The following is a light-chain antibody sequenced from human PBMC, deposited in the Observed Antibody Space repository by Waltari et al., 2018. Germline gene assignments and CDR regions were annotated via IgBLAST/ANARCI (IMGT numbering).Light chain of an antibody. J-gene: IGLJ1*01. Sequence: SVLTQPRSVSGSPGQSVTMSCTGTTRDIGDYDSVSRYQHHPGKAPNLLIFDVSQRPSGVPDRFSGSKSGNTASLTISGLQTEDEADYYCCSYAGIYNPYVFGSGTTVTVL. CDR3: CSYAGIYNPYV. V-gene: IGLV2-11*01. CDR2: DVS. CDR1: TRDIGDYDS.